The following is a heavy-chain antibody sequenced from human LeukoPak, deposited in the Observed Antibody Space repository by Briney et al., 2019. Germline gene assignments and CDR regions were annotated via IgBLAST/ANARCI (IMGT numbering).Heavy chain of an antibody. V-gene: IGHV3-33*01. Sequence: GGSLRLSCAASGFTFSTYAMHWVRQAPGKGLEWVAVIWYDGSNKYYADSVKGRFTISRDNSKNTLYLQMNSLRAEDTAVYYCARGDSSGWATHFDYWGQGTLVTVSS. D-gene: IGHD6-19*01. CDR2: IWYDGSNK. CDR3: ARGDSSGWATHFDY. J-gene: IGHJ4*02. CDR1: GFTFSTYA.